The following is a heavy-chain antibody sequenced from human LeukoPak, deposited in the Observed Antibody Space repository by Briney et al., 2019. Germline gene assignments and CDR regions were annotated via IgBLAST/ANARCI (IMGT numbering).Heavy chain of an antibody. J-gene: IGHJ6*02. Sequence: GGSLRLSCAASGFTFSSYSMSWVRQAPGKGLEWISYITGSSNIIHYADSVKGRFTISRDNAKNSLYLQMNSLRAEDTAVYYCARAPGDYNGLPRTFRYYGMDVWGQGTTVTVSS. CDR3: ARAPGDYNGLPRTFRYYGMDV. CDR1: GFTFSSYS. V-gene: IGHV3-48*04. D-gene: IGHD4-17*01. CDR2: ITGSSNII.